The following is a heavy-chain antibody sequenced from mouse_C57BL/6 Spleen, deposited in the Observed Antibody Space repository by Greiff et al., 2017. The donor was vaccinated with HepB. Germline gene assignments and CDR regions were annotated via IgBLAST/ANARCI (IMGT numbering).Heavy chain of an antibody. V-gene: IGHV5-6*01. CDR3: ARQLRLGNAMDY. CDR2: ISSGGSYT. CDR1: GFTFSSYG. Sequence: VQLKESGGDLVKPGGSLKLSCAASGFTFSSYGMSWVRQTPDKRLEWVATISSGGSYTYYPDSVKGRFTISRDNAKNTLYLQMSSLKSEDTAMYYCARQLRLGNAMDYWGQGTSVTVSS. D-gene: IGHD3-2*02. J-gene: IGHJ4*01.